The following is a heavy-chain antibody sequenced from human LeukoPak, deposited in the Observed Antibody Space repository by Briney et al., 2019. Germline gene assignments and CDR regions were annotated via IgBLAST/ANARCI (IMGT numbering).Heavy chain of an antibody. J-gene: IGHJ4*02. CDR3: AKGSSGWYYFDY. D-gene: IGHD6-19*01. Sequence: GGSLRLSCAASGFTFSSYGMHWVRQAPGKGLEWVAVISYDGSNKYYADSVKGRFTISGDNSKNTLYLQMNSLRAEDTAVYYCAKGSSGWYYFDYWGQGTLVTVSS. CDR2: ISYDGSNK. V-gene: IGHV3-30*18. CDR1: GFTFSSYG.